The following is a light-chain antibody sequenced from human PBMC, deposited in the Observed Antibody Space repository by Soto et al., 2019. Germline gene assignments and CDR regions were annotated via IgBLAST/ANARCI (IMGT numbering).Light chain of an antibody. CDR3: DHYGSLPET. J-gene: IGKJ1*01. CDR1: QSVWNNY. Sequence: EIGLTQSPGTLSFSPGERATLSCRASQSVWNNYLAWYQQKPGQAPRLLIYGASTRATGIPDKFSRSGYRKQFTFTISGVEPEDIAMYYCDHYGSLPETFGQ. V-gene: IGKV3-20*01. CDR2: GAS.